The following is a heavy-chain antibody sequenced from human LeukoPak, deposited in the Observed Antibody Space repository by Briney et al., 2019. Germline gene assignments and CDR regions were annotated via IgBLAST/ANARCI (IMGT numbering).Heavy chain of an antibody. D-gene: IGHD3-16*01. J-gene: IGHJ4*02. CDR1: FTXXXXS. V-gene: IGHV3-23*01. CDR2: ISGSDGST. Sequence: FTXXXXSMNWVRQAPGKGLEWVSAISGSDGSTYYADSVKGRFTISRDNSKNTLYLQMNSLRAEDTAVYYCAKEAITAPTNYFDYWGQGTLVTVSS. CDR3: AKEAITAPTNYFDY.